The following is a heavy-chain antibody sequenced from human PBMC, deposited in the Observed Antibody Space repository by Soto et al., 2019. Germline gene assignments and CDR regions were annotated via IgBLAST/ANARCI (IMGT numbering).Heavy chain of an antibody. D-gene: IGHD3-22*01. CDR3: ARPRNYYDSSGSGWFDP. CDR2: ISSSSSYI. V-gene: IGHV3-21*01. CDR1: GFTFSSYS. Sequence: GGSLRLSCAASGFTFSSYSMNWVRQAPGKGPEWISSISSSSSYIYYAESVKGRFTISRDNAKNSLYLQMNSLRAEDTAVYYCARPRNYYDSSGSGWFDPWGQGTLVTVSS. J-gene: IGHJ5*02.